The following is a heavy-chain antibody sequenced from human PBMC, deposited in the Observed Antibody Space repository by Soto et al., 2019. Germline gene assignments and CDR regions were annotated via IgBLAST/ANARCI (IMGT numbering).Heavy chain of an antibody. CDR2: MNPNSGNT. J-gene: IGHJ5*02. CDR1: GYTFTSYD. D-gene: IGHD6-19*01. Sequence: ASVKVSCKASGYTFTSYDINWVRQATGQGLEWMGWMNPNSGNTGYAQKFQGRVTMTRNTSISTAYMELSSLRSEDTAVYYCARDPPARIAVAGRRFDPWGQGTLVTVSS. CDR3: ARDPPARIAVAGRRFDP. V-gene: IGHV1-8*01.